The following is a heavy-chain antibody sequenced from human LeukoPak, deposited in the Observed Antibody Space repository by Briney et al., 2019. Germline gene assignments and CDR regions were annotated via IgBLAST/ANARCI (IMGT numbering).Heavy chain of an antibody. CDR2: IIPIFGTA. CDR1: GGTFSSCA. CDR3: ARDPHTLYSSSWSNWFDP. Sequence: ASVKVSCKASGGTFSSCAISWVRQAPGQGLEWMGGIIPIFGTANYAQKFQGRVTITADKSTSTAYMELSSLRSEDTAVYYCARDPHTLYSSSWSNWFDPWGQGTLVTVSS. J-gene: IGHJ5*02. D-gene: IGHD6-13*01. V-gene: IGHV1-69*06.